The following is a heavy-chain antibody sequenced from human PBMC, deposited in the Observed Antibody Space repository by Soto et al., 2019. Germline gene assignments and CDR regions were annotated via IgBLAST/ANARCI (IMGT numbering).Heavy chain of an antibody. Sequence: GASVKVSCKVSGYTLTELSMHWVRQAPGKGLEWMGGFDPEDGETIYAQKFQGRVTMTEDTSTETAYMELSSLRSEDTAVYYCAKVDGDILAAPGAFDIWGQGKMVTVS. D-gene: IGHD3-9*01. J-gene: IGHJ3*02. CDR3: AKVDGDILAAPGAFDI. CDR1: GYTLTELS. V-gene: IGHV1-24*01. CDR2: FDPEDGET.